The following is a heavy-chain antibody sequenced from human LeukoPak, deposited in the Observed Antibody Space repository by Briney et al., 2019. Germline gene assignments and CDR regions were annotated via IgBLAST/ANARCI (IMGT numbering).Heavy chain of an antibody. V-gene: IGHV1-18*04. D-gene: IGHD3-10*01. J-gene: IGHJ3*02. CDR3: ARDGYYYGSGSYFNDAFDI. Sequence: GASVKVSCKASGYTFTGYNMHWVRQAPGQGLEWMGWISAYNGNTNYAQKLQGRVTMTTDTSTSTAYMELRSLRSDDTAVYYCARDGYYYGSGSYFNDAFDIWGQGTMVTVSS. CDR1: GYTFTGYN. CDR2: ISAYNGNT.